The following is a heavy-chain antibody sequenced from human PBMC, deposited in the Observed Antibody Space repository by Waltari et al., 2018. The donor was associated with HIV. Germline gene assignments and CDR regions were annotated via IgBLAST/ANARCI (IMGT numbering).Heavy chain of an antibody. CDR1: DFTVNTNY. Sequence: EVQRVESGGDLVQPGGSLTLSCEASDFTVNTNYMSWGRQASGKGLEWVSVIYSGDSTDYADSVKGRFTISRDNSKNTLYLHMSSLRAEDTAVYFCARLGYCSGGRCGYYYYYAMDVWGQGTTVTVTS. J-gene: IGHJ6*02. D-gene: IGHD2-15*01. V-gene: IGHV3-66*02. CDR3: ARLGYCSGGRCGYYYYYAMDV. CDR2: IYSGDST.